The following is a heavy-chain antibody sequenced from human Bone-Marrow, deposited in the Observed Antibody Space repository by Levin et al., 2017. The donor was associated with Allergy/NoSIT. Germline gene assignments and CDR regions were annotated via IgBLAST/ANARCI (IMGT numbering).Heavy chain of an antibody. CDR3: AREGRYGGKRPLDY. CDR2: MNPNSGNT. V-gene: IGHV1-8*01. Sequence: EASVKVSCKASGYTFTSYDINWVRQATGQGLEWMGWMNPNSGNTGYAQKFQGRVTMTRNTSISTAYMELSSLRSEDTAVYYCAREGRYGGKRPLDYWGQGTLVTVSS. J-gene: IGHJ4*02. CDR1: GYTFTSYD. D-gene: IGHD4-23*01.